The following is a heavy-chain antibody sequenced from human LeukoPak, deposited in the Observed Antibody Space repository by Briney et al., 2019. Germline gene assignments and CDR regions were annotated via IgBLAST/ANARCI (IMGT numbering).Heavy chain of an antibody. J-gene: IGHJ4*02. CDR2: ISGSGDST. Sequence: GGTLRLSCAASGFTFSSYGMTWVRQAPGKGLEWVSSISGSGDSTYYADSVKGRFTISRDNSRNTLLLQMNSLRAEDTAVYYCAKEGNSFGFDHWGRGTLVTVSS. CDR3: AKEGNSFGFDH. D-gene: IGHD5-18*01. V-gene: IGHV3-23*01. CDR1: GFTFSSYG.